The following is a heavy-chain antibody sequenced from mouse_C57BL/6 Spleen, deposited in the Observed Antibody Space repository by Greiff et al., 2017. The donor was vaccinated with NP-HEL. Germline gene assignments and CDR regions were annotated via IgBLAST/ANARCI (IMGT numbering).Heavy chain of an antibody. J-gene: IGHJ2*01. CDR1: GFTFSSYA. CDR2: ISDGGSYT. D-gene: IGHD4-1*02. V-gene: IGHV5-4*01. Sequence: EVQGVESGGGLVKPGGSLKLSCAASGFTFSSYAMSWVRQTPEKRLEWVATISDGGSYTYYPDNVKGRFTISRDNAKNNLYLQMSHLKSEDTAMYYCARDPNSYYFDYWGQGTTLTVSS. CDR3: ARDPNSYYFDY.